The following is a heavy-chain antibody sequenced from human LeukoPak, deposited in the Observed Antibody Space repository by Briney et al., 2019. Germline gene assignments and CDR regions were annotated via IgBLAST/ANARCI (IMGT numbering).Heavy chain of an antibody. D-gene: IGHD6-13*01. Sequence: SETLSLTCTVSGGSISSSSYYWGWIRQPPGKGLEWIGSIYYSGSTYYNPSLKSRVTISVDTSKNQFSLKLSSVTAADTAVYYCARLLVRGYSSRYYYYYYGMDVWGQGTTVTVS. CDR3: ARLLVRGYSSRYYYYYYGMDV. J-gene: IGHJ6*02. CDR2: IYYSGST. CDR1: GGSISSSSYY. V-gene: IGHV4-39*01.